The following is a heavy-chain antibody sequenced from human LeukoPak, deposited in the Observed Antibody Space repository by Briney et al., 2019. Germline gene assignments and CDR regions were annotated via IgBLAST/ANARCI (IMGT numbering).Heavy chain of an antibody. J-gene: IGHJ4*02. D-gene: IGHD3-10*01. V-gene: IGHV3-53*01. Sequence: GGSVRLSCAASGFTVSSSYMTWARHAPGEGLEWVSVIYSGGSTYYADSVKGRFTISRDNSKNTLYLQMNSLRGDDPAVYYCARILGGIDCWGQGTLVTVSS. CDR2: IYSGGST. CDR1: GFTVSSSY. CDR3: ARILGGIDC.